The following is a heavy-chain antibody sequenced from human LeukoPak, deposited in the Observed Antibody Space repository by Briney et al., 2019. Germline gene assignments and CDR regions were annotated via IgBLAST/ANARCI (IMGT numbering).Heavy chain of an antibody. J-gene: IGHJ4*02. Sequence: GGSLRLSCAASGFTFSDYYMNWIRQAPGKGLEWVSYISSSSSYTNYADSVKGRFTISRDNAKNSLYLQMNSLRAEDTAVYYCARVDNYYDSSGYYSLDYWGQGTLVTVSS. CDR2: ISSSSSYT. D-gene: IGHD3-22*01. CDR1: GFTFSDYY. V-gene: IGHV3-11*06. CDR3: ARVDNYYDSSGYYSLDY.